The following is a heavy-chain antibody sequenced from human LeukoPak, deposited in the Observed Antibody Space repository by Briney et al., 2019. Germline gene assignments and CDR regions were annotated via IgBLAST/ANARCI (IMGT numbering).Heavy chain of an antibody. CDR1: GGSFSGYY. V-gene: IGHV4-34*01. Sequence: SETLSLTCAIYGGSFSGYYWSWIRQPPGKGLEWTGEINHSGSTNYNPSLKGRVTISVDTSKNQFSLKLSSVTAADTAVYYCARVGPRGGVYWGQGTLVTVSS. D-gene: IGHD2-21*01. J-gene: IGHJ4*02. CDR3: ARVGPRGGVY. CDR2: INHSGST.